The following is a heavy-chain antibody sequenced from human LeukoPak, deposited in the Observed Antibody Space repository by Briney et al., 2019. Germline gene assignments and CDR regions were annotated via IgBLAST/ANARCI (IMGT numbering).Heavy chain of an antibody. D-gene: IGHD3-10*01. Sequence: SETLSLTCTVSGGSISTYYWSWIRQPPGKGLEWIAYIDYRGSTTYNPSLRSRVTISVDTSKNQFSLKLSSVTAADTAVYYCARGVINSDDAFDIWGQGTMVTVSS. CDR1: GGSISTYY. CDR2: IDYRGST. J-gene: IGHJ3*02. V-gene: IGHV4-59*12. CDR3: ARGVINSDDAFDI.